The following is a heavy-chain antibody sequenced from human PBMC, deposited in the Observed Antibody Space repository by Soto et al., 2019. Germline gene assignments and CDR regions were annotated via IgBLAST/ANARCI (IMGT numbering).Heavy chain of an antibody. CDR3: ARASRNYFAY. CDR1: GDSISDYY. J-gene: IGHJ4*02. V-gene: IGHV4-59*01. Sequence: SETLSLTCTVSGDSISDYYWSWIRQPPGKGLEWIGYIYHSGSAYYNPSLKSRVTISLDASKIQFSLKLNSVTAADTAVYYCARASRNYFAYWGQGTLVTVSS. CDR2: IYHSGSA.